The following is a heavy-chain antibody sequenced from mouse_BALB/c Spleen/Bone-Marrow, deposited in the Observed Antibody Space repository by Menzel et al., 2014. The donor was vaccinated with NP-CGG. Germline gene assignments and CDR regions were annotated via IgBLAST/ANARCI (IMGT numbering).Heavy chain of an antibody. CDR3: GRIDY. CDR2: VTPYNDGT. CDR1: GYTFTDYY. J-gene: IGHJ2*01. Sequence: EVMLVESGPELVKPGASVKMSCKASGYTFTDYYMDWVKQNPGEGYEWIGHVTPYNDGTTYNQKFKGKATLTVDKSSSTVNMALNSLTSDDSAVYYCGRIDYWGQGTTLTVSS. V-gene: IGHV1-19*01.